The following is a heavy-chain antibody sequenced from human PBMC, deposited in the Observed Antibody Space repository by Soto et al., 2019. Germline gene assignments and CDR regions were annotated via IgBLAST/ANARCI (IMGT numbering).Heavy chain of an antibody. V-gene: IGHV3-30-3*01. Sequence: SLRLSCAASGFTFSSYAMHWVRQAPGKGLEWVAVISYDGSNKCYADSVKGRFTISRDNSKNTLYLQMNSLRAEDTAVYYCARDNGSPYYFDYWGQGTLVTVSS. CDR2: ISYDGSNK. D-gene: IGHD2-8*01. CDR1: GFTFSSYA. CDR3: ARDNGSPYYFDY. J-gene: IGHJ4*02.